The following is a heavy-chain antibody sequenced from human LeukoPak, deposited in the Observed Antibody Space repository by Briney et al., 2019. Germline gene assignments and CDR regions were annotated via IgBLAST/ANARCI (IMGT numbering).Heavy chain of an antibody. CDR1: GGSISSGGYS. J-gene: IGHJ4*02. V-gene: IGHV4-30-2*01. CDR2: ISHSGST. CDR3: ARGGYSGYDPIDY. D-gene: IGHD5-12*01. Sequence: SETLSLTCAVSGGSISSGGYSWSWIRQPPGKGLEWIGYISHSGSTYYNPSLKSRVTISVDRSKNQFSLKLSSVTAADTAMYYSARGGYSGYDPIDYWGQGTLVTVSS.